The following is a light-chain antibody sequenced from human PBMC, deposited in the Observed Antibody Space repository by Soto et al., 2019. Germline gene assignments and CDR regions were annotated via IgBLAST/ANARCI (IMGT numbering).Light chain of an antibody. CDR1: QSISSY. Sequence: DIQMTQSPSSLSASVGDRVTITCRASQSISSYLNWYQQKPGKAPKLLIYAASSLQSGDPSRFSGSGSGTDFTLTISSLQPEDFATHYCQQSYSTPYTFGQGTKLEIK. V-gene: IGKV1-39*01. J-gene: IGKJ2*01. CDR2: AAS. CDR3: QQSYSTPYT.